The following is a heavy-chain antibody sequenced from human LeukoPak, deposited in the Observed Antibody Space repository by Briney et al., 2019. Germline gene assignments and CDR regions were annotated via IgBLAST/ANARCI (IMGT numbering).Heavy chain of an antibody. J-gene: IGHJ4*02. Sequence: SETLSLTCTVSGGSISSYYWSWIRQPPGKGLEWIGYIYYSGSTNYNPSLKSRVTISVDTSKNQFSLRLSSVTAADTAVYYCARFRWLGFDYWGQGTLVTVSS. CDR1: GGSISSYY. V-gene: IGHV4-59*01. CDR2: IYYSGST. D-gene: IGHD6-19*01. CDR3: ARFRWLGFDY.